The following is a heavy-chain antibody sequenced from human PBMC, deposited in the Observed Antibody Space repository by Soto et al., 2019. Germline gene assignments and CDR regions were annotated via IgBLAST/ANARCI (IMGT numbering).Heavy chain of an antibody. CDR3: AKERNSGYDIGLDP. CDR1: GFTFSSYG. D-gene: IGHD5-12*01. Sequence: QVQLVESGGGVVQPGRSLRLSCAASGFTFSSYGMHWVRQAPGKGLEWVAVISYDGSNKYYADSVKGRFTISRDNSKNTLYLQMNSLRVEDTAVYYCAKERNSGYDIGLDPWGQGTLVTVSS. V-gene: IGHV3-30*18. CDR2: ISYDGSNK. J-gene: IGHJ5*02.